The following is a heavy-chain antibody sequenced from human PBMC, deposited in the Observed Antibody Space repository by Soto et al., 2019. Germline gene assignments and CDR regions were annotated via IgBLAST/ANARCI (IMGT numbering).Heavy chain of an antibody. CDR2: INPNSGGT. Sequence: GASVKVSCKASGYTFTGYYMHWVRQAPGQGLEWMGWINPNSGGTNYAQKFQGRVTMTRDTAISTAYTELSRLRSDETAVYYCARALRPDIVVVVAAPFDYYYGMDVWGQGTTVTVSS. CDR3: ARALRPDIVVVVAAPFDYYYGMDV. V-gene: IGHV1-2*02. D-gene: IGHD2-15*01. CDR1: GYTFTGYY. J-gene: IGHJ6*02.